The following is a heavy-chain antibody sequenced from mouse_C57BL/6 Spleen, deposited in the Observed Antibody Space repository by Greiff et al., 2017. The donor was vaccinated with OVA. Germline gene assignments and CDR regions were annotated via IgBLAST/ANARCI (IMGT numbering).Heavy chain of an antibody. CDR3: ARLAQATWGDY. D-gene: IGHD3-2*02. J-gene: IGHJ2*01. V-gene: IGHV1-26*01. CDR2: INPNNGGT. CDR1: GYTFTDYY. Sequence: EVQLQQSGPELVKPGASVKISCKASGYTFTDYYMNWVKQSHGKSLEWIGDINPNNGGTSYNQKFKGKATLTVDKSSSTAYMELRSLTSEDSAVYYCARLAQATWGDYWGQGTTLTVSS.